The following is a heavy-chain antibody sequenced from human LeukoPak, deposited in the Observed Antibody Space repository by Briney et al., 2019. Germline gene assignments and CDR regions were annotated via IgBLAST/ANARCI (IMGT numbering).Heavy chain of an antibody. CDR2: IYYSGST. CDR1: AGSISSSSYY. V-gene: IGHV4-39*07. D-gene: IGHD6-19*01. CDR3: ARVSMYSSGWSEADWFDP. J-gene: IGHJ5*02. Sequence: SETLSLTCTVSAGSISSSSYYWGWIRQPPGKGLEWIGSIYYSGSTYYNPSLKSRVTISVDTSKNQFSLKLSSVTAADTAVYYCARVSMYSSGWSEADWFDPWGQGTLVTVSS.